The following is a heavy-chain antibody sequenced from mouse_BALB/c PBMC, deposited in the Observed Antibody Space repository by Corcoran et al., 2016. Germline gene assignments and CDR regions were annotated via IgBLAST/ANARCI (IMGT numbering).Heavy chain of an antibody. CDR3: ARDRYDAAMDY. V-gene: IGHV8-8*01. D-gene: IGHD2-14*01. J-gene: IGHJ4*01. CDR2: IWWDDDK. Sequence: RPGVLQPSQTLSLPCDFSGFSLSTSGMGVGWIRQPSGKGLEWLAHIWWDDDKRYNPALKSRLTISKDTSSNQVFLKIASVDTADTATYYCARDRYDAAMDYWGQGTSVTVSS. CDR1: GFSLSTSGMG.